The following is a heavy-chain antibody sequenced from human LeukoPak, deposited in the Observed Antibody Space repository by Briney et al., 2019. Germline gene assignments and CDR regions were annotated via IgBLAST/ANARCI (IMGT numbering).Heavy chain of an antibody. CDR3: ARARHSYGSYYFDY. J-gene: IGHJ4*02. CDR1: GYTFTGYY. D-gene: IGHD5-18*01. CDR2: INPNSGGT. V-gene: IGHV1-2*02. Sequence: ASVKVSCKASGYTFTGYYMHWVRQAPGQGLEWMGWINPNSGGTNYAQKFQGRVTMTRDTSISTAYMELSRLRSDDTAVYYSARARHSYGSYYFDYWGQGTLVTVSS.